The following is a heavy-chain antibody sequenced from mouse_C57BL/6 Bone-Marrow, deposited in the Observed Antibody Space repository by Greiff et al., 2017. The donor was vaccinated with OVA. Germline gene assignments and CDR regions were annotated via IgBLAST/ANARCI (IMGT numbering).Heavy chain of an antibody. J-gene: IGHJ2*01. CDR3: AREDSSGYDY. D-gene: IGHD3-2*02. Sequence: EVQLQESGPGLVKPSQSLSLTCSVTGYSITSGYYWNWIRQFPGNKLEWMGYISYDGSNNYNPSLKNRITITRDTSKNPLFLKLNSVTTEDTATYFCAREDSSGYDYWGQGTTLTVSS. V-gene: IGHV3-6*01. CDR2: ISYDGSN. CDR1: GYSITSGYY.